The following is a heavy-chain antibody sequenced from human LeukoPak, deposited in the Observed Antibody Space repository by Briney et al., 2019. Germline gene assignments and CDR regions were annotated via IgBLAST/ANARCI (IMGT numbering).Heavy chain of an antibody. CDR1: GFSFSGHW. Sequence: GGPLRLSCTASGFSFSGHWMHWARQLPGKGLVWVSRISPTGSTTSYADSVKGRFTVSRDNAKNTLYLQVNNPRAEDTAVYYCARGPNSNWSGLDFWGQGTLLTVSS. D-gene: IGHD6-6*01. CDR3: ARGPNSNWSGLDF. V-gene: IGHV3-74*01. CDR2: ISPTGSTT. J-gene: IGHJ4*02.